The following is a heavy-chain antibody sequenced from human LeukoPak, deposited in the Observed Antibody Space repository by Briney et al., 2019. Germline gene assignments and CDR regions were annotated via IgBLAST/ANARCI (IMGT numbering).Heavy chain of an antibody. CDR1: GGSISSNY. V-gene: IGHV4-4*09. D-gene: IGHD7-27*01. CDR2: INTSGST. J-gene: IGHJ4*02. CDR3: ARRGNWGFFDY. Sequence: SETLSLTCTVSGGSISSNYWSWIRQPPGKGLEWIGYINTSGSTNYNPSLKSRVSISLDTSRNQFSLKLTSVTAADTAVYYCARRGNWGFFDYWGQGILVSVSS.